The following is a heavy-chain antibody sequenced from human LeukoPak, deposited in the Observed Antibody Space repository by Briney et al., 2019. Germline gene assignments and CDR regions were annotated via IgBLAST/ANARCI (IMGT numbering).Heavy chain of an antibody. J-gene: IGHJ4*02. CDR2: ISSSGLYT. V-gene: IGHV3-11*03. CDR3: ARNFRAGPASPFDY. CDR1: GFTFNDYY. Sequence: GGSLRLSCAASGFTFNDYYMSWIRQAPGKGLEWVSYISSSGLYTNYADSVKGRFTISRDNSKNSPYLQMNSLRAEDTAVYYCARNFRAGPASPFDYWGQGTLVTVSS. D-gene: IGHD6-19*01.